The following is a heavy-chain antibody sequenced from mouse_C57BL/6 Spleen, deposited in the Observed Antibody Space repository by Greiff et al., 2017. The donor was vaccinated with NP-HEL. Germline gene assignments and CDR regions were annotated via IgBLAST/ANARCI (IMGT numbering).Heavy chain of an antibody. CDR3: AREGLRAWFAY. CDR2: IHPNSGST. Sequence: QVQLQQPGAELVKPGASVKLSCKASGYTFTSYWMHWVKQRPGQGLEWIGMIHPNSGSTNYNEKFKSKATLTVDKSSSTAYMQLSSLTSEDSAVYYCAREGLRAWFAYWGQGTLVTVSA. CDR1: GYTFTSYW. V-gene: IGHV1-64*01. D-gene: IGHD2-4*01. J-gene: IGHJ3*01.